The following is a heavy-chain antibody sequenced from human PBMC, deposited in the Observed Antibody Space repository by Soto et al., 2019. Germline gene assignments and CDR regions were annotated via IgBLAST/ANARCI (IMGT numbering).Heavy chain of an antibody. D-gene: IGHD2-21*01. J-gene: IGHJ4*02. CDR2: ISSSGSTI. Sequence: LRLSCAASGFTFSTYSMNWVRQAPGKGLEWVSYISSSGSTIYYADSVKGRFTISRDNAKNSLYLQMNSLRDDDTAVYYCARGRGYCGGTNCYLDYWGQGALVTVSS. V-gene: IGHV3-48*02. CDR3: ARGRGYCGGTNCYLDY. CDR1: GFTFSTYS.